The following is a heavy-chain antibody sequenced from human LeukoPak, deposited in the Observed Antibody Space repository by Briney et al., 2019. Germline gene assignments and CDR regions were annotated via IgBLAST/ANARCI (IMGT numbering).Heavy chain of an antibody. CDR2: IKQDGSER. D-gene: IGHD1-26*01. CDR3: ARDKIVGATYFDY. J-gene: IGHJ4*02. V-gene: IGHV3-7*01. Sequence: GGSLRLSCAASGFTFSSYEMNWVRQAPGKGLEWVANIKQDGSERYYVDSVKGRFTISRDNVKNSLNLQMNSLRAEDTAIYYCARDKIVGATYFDYWGQGTLVTVSS. CDR1: GFTFSSYE.